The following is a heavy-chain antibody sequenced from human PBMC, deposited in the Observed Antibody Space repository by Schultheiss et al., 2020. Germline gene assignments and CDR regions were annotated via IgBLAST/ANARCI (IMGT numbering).Heavy chain of an antibody. CDR1: GFTFDDYA. Sequence: GGSLRLSCAASGFTFDDYAMHWVRQAPGKGLEWVSGISWNSGSIGYADSVKGRFTTSRDNAKNSLYLQMNSLRAEDTALYYCAKDTSRGHYDFWSGYYHYYYGMDVWGQGTTVTVSS. CDR3: AKDTSRGHYDFWSGYYHYYYGMDV. V-gene: IGHV3-9*01. D-gene: IGHD3-3*01. CDR2: ISWNSGSI. J-gene: IGHJ6*02.